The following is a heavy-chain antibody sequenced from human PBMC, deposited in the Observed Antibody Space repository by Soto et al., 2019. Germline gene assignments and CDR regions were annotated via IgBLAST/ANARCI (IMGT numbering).Heavy chain of an antibody. CDR3: ARLFLGSGWANFDY. CDR2: IYYSGRT. Sequence: QLQLQESGPGLVKPSETLSLTCTVSGGSISSSSYYWGWIRHPPGQGLEWIGSIYYSGRTYYNPSLKSRVAISVDTSKNQFSLKLSSVTAADTAVYYCARLFLGSGWANFDYWGQGTLVTVSS. V-gene: IGHV4-39*01. CDR1: GGSISSSSYY. D-gene: IGHD6-19*01. J-gene: IGHJ4*02.